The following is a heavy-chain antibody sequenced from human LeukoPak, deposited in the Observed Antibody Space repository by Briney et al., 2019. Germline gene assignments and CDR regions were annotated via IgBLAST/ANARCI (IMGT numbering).Heavy chain of an antibody. D-gene: IGHD2-21*02. J-gene: IGHJ3*01. CDR2: INDRGTT. V-gene: IGHV4-34*01. CDR3: AKSLYCGDDCF. Sequence: SETLSLTCAVYGGSFNYYWSWIRRPPGKGLEWIGEINDRGTTKYNPSLKSRVSISVDTSKNQFSLKLSSVTAADTAIYYCAKSLYCGDDCFWGPGTMVTVSS. CDR1: GGSFNYY.